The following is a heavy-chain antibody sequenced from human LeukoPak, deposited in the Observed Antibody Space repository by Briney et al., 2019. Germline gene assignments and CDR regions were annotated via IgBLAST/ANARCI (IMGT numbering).Heavy chain of an antibody. D-gene: IGHD3-9*01. J-gene: IGHJ3*02. Sequence: PSETLSLTCTVSGGSISSSSFYWSWIRQPPGKGLEWIGSIYYSGSTYYNPSLKSRVTISVDKSKNQFSLKLSSVTAADTAVYYCVVRYFDWLSNDAFDIWGQGTMVTVSS. CDR1: GGSISSSSFY. CDR3: VVRYFDWLSNDAFDI. V-gene: IGHV4-39*07. CDR2: IYYSGST.